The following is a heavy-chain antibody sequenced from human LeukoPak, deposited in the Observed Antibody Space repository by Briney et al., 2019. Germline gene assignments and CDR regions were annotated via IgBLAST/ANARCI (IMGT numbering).Heavy chain of an antibody. J-gene: IGHJ4*02. CDR2: INPNSGGT. Sequence: ASVKVSCKASGYTFTGYYIHWVRQAPGQGLEWMGWINPNSGGTNYAQKFQGRVTMTRDTSISTAYMELSSLRSDDTAVYYCARDYRYGDYYFDHWGQGTLVTVSS. CDR1: GYTFTGYY. V-gene: IGHV1-2*02. D-gene: IGHD4-17*01. CDR3: ARDYRYGDYYFDH.